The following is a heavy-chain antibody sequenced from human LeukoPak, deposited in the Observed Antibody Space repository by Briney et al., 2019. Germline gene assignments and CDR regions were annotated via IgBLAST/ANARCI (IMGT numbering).Heavy chain of an antibody. J-gene: IGHJ4*02. CDR3: ANLRGRGAYACSGASCYSY. V-gene: IGHV3-23*01. Sequence: PGESLRLSCEASGFTFSIYAMSWVRQAPGKGLEWVSGASGSGGGTYYTDSVKGRFTISRDNSKNPLFLQMNSLRVEDTAVYYCANLRGRGAYACSGASCYSYWGQGTLVTVSP. D-gene: IGHD2-15*01. CDR1: GFTFSIYA. CDR2: ASGSGGGT.